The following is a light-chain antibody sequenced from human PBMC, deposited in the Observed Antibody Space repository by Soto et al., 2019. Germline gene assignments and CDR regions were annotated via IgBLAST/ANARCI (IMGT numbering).Light chain of an antibody. CDR3: MQGTHWPYT. V-gene: IGKV2-30*02. CDR2: QVS. J-gene: IGKJ2*01. Sequence: DVVMTQSPLSLPATLGQPASISCRSSQGLVHSNGDTFLSWFQQRPGQSPRRLIYQVSNRDSGVPDRCSGSGSGTYFTLTISRVEAEDVAIYYCMQGTHWPYTFGQGTKLEI. CDR1: QGLVHSNGDTF.